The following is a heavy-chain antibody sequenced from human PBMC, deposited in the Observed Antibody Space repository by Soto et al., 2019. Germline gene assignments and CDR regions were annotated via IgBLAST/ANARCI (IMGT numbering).Heavy chain of an antibody. J-gene: IGHJ4*02. V-gene: IGHV1-3*01. CDR3: ASRGSGWEDFDY. Sequence: ASVKVSCKASGYTFTSYAMHWVRQAPGQRLEWMGWINAGNGNTKYSQKFQGRVTITRDTSASTAYMELSSLRSEDTAGYYCASRGSGWEDFDYWGQGTLVTVSS. CDR1: GYTFTSYA. CDR2: INAGNGNT. D-gene: IGHD6-19*01.